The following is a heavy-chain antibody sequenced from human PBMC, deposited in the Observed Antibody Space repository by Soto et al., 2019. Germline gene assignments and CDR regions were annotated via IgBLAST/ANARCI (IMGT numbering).Heavy chain of an antibody. Sequence: GASVKVSWKASGGTFSSYAISWVRQAPGQGLEWMGGIIPIFGTANYAQKFQGRVTITADESTSTAYMELSSLRSEDTAVYYCPRDLNYYDSSGYYHWGQGTLVTVSS. CDR2: IIPIFGTA. CDR3: PRDLNYYDSSGYYH. V-gene: IGHV1-69*13. D-gene: IGHD3-22*01. CDR1: GGTFSSYA. J-gene: IGHJ5*02.